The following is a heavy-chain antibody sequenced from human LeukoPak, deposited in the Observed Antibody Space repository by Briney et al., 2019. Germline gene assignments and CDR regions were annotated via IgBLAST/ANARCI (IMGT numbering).Heavy chain of an antibody. V-gene: IGHV5-51*01. CDR2: IYPGDSDT. Sequence: GEPLQISCKGSGYSFTSYRIGWVRPMPGKGLEWMGIIYPGDSDTRYSPSFQGQVTISADKSISTAYLKWSSLKASDTAMYYCARTGYSSSWYTGFDYWGQGTLVTVSS. J-gene: IGHJ4*02. CDR3: ARTGYSSSWYTGFDY. CDR1: GYSFTSYR. D-gene: IGHD6-13*01.